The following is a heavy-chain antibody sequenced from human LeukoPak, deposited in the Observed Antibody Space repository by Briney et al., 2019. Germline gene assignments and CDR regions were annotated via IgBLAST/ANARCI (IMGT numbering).Heavy chain of an antibody. J-gene: IGHJ5*02. CDR2: ISGSGGST. V-gene: IGHV3-23*01. CDR1: GFTFSSYA. Sequence: GGPLRLSCAASGFTFSSYAMSWVRQAPGKGLEWVSAISGSGGSTYYADSVKGRFTISRDNSKNTLYLQMNSLRAEDTAVYYCAKERYSSGWSQGFDPWGQGTLVTVSS. D-gene: IGHD6-19*01. CDR3: AKERYSSGWSQGFDP.